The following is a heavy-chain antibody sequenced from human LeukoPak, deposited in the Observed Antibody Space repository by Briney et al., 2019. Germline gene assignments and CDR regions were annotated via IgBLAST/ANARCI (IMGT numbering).Heavy chain of an antibody. D-gene: IGHD2-2*01. CDR3: TTRRLYCTSSTCSRSQVAY. J-gene: IGHJ4*02. CDR2: IKGKTDGGTR. CDR1: GFTFSNAW. V-gene: IGHV3-15*01. Sequence: PGGSLRLSCAASGFTFSNAWMSWVRQAPGKGLEWVGRIKGKTDGGTRDCAAPVKGRFTISRDDSKNTLDLQMNSLKTEDTAVYYCTTRRLYCTSSTCSRSQVAYWGQGTLVTVSS.